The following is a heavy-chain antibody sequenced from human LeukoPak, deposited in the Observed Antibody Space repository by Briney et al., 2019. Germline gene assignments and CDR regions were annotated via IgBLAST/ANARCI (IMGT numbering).Heavy chain of an antibody. CDR1: GGSISSYY. Sequence: SETLSLTCTVSGGSISSYYWGWIRQPPGKGLEWIGSIYYSGSTYYNPSLKSRVTISVDTSKNQFSLKLSSVTAADTAVYYCATEGSDYDFWSGSPRNWFDPWGQGTLVTVSS. CDR3: ATEGSDYDFWSGSPRNWFDP. J-gene: IGHJ5*02. CDR2: IYYSGST. V-gene: IGHV4-39*01. D-gene: IGHD3-3*01.